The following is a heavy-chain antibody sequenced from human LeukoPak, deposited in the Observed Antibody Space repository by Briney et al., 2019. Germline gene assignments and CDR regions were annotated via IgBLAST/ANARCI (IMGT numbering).Heavy chain of an antibody. V-gene: IGHV4-30-4*08. D-gene: IGHD3-10*01. CDR3: AREGDLLGRRPFDI. CDR2: IYYSGST. J-gene: IGHJ3*02. Sequence: SETLSLTCTVSGGSISSGDYYWSWIRQPPGKGLEWIGYIYYSGSTYYNPSLKSRVTILVDTSKNQFSLKLSSVTAADTAVYYCAREGDLLGRRPFDIWGQGTMVTVSS. CDR1: GGSISSGDYY.